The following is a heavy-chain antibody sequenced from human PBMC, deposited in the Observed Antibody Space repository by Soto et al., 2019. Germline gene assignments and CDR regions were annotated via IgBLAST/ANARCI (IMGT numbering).Heavy chain of an antibody. CDR1: GGSFSGYY. CDR3: AKSKGHCSGGSCYSVAFDI. Sequence: LETLSLTCAVYGGSFSGYYWSWIRQPPGKGLEWIGEINHSGSTNYNPSLKSRVTISVDTSKNQFSLKLSSVTAADTAVYYCAKSKGHCSGGSCYSVAFDIWGQGTMVTVSS. CDR2: INHSGST. D-gene: IGHD2-15*01. J-gene: IGHJ3*02. V-gene: IGHV4-34*01.